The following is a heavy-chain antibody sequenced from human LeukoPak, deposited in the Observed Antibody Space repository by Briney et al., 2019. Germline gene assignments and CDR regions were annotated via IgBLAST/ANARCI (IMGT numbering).Heavy chain of an antibody. CDR2: INPSGGST. J-gene: IGHJ4*02. D-gene: IGHD3-22*01. Sequence: ASVKVSCKASGYTFTSYYMHWERHAPGQGLEWMGIINPSGGSTSYAQKFQGRVTMTRDTSTSTVYMELSSLRSEDTAVYYCARGRRITMIVVALDYWGQGTLVTVSS. CDR3: ARGRRITMIVVALDY. CDR1: GYTFTSYY. V-gene: IGHV1-46*01.